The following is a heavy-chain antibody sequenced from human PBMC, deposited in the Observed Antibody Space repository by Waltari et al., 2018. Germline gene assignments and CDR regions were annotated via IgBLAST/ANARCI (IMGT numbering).Heavy chain of an antibody. CDR1: GGSISSSSYY. Sequence: QLQLQESGPGLVKPSETLSLTCTVSGGSISSSSYYWGWIRQPPGKGLEWIGSIYYSGSTYYNPSLKSRVTISVDTSKNQFSLKLSSVTAADTAVYYCARDARVLGELSLGYWGQGTLVTVSS. V-gene: IGHV4-39*07. J-gene: IGHJ4*02. CDR2: IYYSGST. D-gene: IGHD3-16*02. CDR3: ARDARVLGELSLGY.